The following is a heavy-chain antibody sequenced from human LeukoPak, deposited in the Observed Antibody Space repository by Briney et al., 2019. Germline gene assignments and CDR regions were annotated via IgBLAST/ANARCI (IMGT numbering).Heavy chain of an antibody. CDR3: ARESWNYYFDY. V-gene: IGHV4-31*03. J-gene: IGHJ4*02. CDR2: IYYSGST. D-gene: IGHD1-7*01. Sequence: PSETLSLTCTVSGGSISSGGYYWSWIRQHPGKGLEWIGYIYYSGSTHYNPSLKSRVTISVDTSKNQFSLKLSSVTAADTAVHYCARESWNYYFDYWGQGTLVTVSS. CDR1: GGSISSGGYY.